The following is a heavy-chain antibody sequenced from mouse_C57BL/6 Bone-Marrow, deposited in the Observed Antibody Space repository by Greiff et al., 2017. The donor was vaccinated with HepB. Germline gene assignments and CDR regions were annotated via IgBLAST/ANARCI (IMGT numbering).Heavy chain of an antibody. Sequence: EVQLVESGGGLVQPGGSLKLSCAASGFTFSDYYMYWVRQTPEKRLEWVAYISNGGGSTYYPDTVKGRFTISRDNAKNTLYLQMSRLKSEDTAMYYCARRLGGSSLYYAMDYWGQGTSVTVSS. CDR1: GFTFSDYY. CDR2: ISNGGGST. J-gene: IGHJ4*01. V-gene: IGHV5-12*01. CDR3: ARRLGGSSLYYAMDY. D-gene: IGHD1-1*01.